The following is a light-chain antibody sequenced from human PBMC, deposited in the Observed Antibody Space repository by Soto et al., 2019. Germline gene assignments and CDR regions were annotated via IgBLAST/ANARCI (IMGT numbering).Light chain of an antibody. CDR1: ESINRH. J-gene: IGKJ5*01. CDR2: AAS. Sequence: DIQMTQSPSSLSASVGDRVTITCRASESINRHLNWYQQKPGKAPKLLIYAASSLQNGVPSRFSGSGSGTDFTLTISNLQPEDFETYYCQQSYSTLSITFGQGTRLEIK. V-gene: IGKV1-39*01. CDR3: QQSYSTLSIT.